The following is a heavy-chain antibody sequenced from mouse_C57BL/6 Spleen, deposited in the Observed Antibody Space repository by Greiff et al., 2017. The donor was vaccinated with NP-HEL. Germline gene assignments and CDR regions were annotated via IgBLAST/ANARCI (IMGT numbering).Heavy chain of an antibody. D-gene: IGHD1-1*01. Sequence: EVQLQQSGPVLVKPGASVKMSCKASGYTFTDYYMNWVKQSHGKSLEWIGVINPYNGGTSYNQKFKGKATLTVDKSSSTAYMELNSLTSEDSAVYYCARNYYGSSYGGYFDYWGQGTTLTVSS. V-gene: IGHV1-19*01. J-gene: IGHJ2*01. CDR2: INPYNGGT. CDR1: GYTFTDYY. CDR3: ARNYYGSSYGGYFDY.